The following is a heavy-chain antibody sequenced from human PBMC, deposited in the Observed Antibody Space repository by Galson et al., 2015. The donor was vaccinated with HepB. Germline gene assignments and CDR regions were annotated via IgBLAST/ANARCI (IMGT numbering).Heavy chain of an antibody. CDR2: ISWNSGSI. CDR1: GFTFDDYA. Sequence: SLRLSCAASGFTFDDYAMHWVRQAPGKGLEWVSGISWNSGSIGYADSVKGRFTISRDNAKNSLYLQMNSLRAEDTALYYCAKGETYYYDRMNWFDPWGQGTLVTVSS. J-gene: IGHJ5*02. V-gene: IGHV3-9*01. D-gene: IGHD3-22*01. CDR3: AKGETYYYDRMNWFDP.